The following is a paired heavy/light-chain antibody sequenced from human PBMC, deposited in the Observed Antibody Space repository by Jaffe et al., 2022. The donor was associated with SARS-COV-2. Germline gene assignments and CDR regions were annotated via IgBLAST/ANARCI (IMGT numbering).Light chain of an antibody. CDR1: QSVSDLY. Sequence: EIVLTQSPGTLSLSPGERATLSCRASQSVSDLYLAWYQLKPGQAPSLLIYGASTRATGIPDRFSGSGSGTDFTLTISRLEPEDFAVYYCQHYGRSPGITFGQGTRLEIK. V-gene: IGKV3-20*01. J-gene: IGKJ5*01. CDR2: GAS. CDR3: QHYGRSPGIT.
Heavy chain of an antibody. V-gene: IGHV3-9*01. Sequence: EVQLVESGGTLVQPGRSLRLSCAASGFTFNNYDMHWVRRAPGKGLEWVSGITWKSDNIAYADSVKGRFTISRDNAKNSLYLQMNSLRTEDTALYYCAKDITSAYQVIWGGAIDLWGQGTMVTVSS. CDR1: GFTFNNYD. J-gene: IGHJ3*01. CDR3: AKDITSAYQVIWGGAIDL. CDR2: ITWKSDNI. D-gene: IGHD2-2*01.